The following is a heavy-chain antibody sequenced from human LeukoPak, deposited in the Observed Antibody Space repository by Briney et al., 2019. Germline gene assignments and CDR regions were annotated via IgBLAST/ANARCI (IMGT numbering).Heavy chain of an antibody. D-gene: IGHD2-2*01. CDR2: ISSTSSYI. CDR1: GFTFSSHS. J-gene: IGHJ4*02. CDR3: ARVSGYCSSSSCHAYSDN. Sequence: TGGSLRLSCAATGFTFSSHSMNWVRQAPGKGLEWVSSISSTSSYIYHADSVKGRFTISRDNAKNSLYLQMNSLRAEDTAVYYCARVSGYCSSSSCHAYSDNWGQGTLVTVSS. V-gene: IGHV3-21*01.